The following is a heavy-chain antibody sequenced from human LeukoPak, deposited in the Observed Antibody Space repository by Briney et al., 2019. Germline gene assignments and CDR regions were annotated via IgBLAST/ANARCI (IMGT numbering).Heavy chain of an antibody. V-gene: IGHV1-8*03. CDR2: MNPNSGNT. J-gene: IGHJ4*02. D-gene: IGHD6-6*01. Sequence: ASVKVSCKASGYTFTSYDINWVRQATGQGLEWMGWMNPNSGNTGYAQKFQGRVTITRNTSISTAYMELSSLRSEDTAVYYCARGPIGYSSSTFDYWGQGTLVTVSS. CDR3: ARGPIGYSSSTFDY. CDR1: GYTFTSYD.